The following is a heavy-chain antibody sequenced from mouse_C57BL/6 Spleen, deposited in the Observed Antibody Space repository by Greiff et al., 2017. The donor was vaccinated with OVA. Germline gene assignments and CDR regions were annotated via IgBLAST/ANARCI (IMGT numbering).Heavy chain of an antibody. J-gene: IGHJ1*03. V-gene: IGHV1-53*01. D-gene: IGHD1-1*01. CDR2: ITPSTGGT. CDR1: GYTFTGSW. CDR3: ARSYYGSSYYFDV. Sequence: QVQLQQPGTELVQPGASVKLSCKASGYTFTGSWMHWVQQRPGKGLEWIGNITPSTGGTTYNENFTSKATLPVDKSSSTAYMQLIRLASADSAVYYCARSYYGSSYYFDVWGTGTTVTVSS.